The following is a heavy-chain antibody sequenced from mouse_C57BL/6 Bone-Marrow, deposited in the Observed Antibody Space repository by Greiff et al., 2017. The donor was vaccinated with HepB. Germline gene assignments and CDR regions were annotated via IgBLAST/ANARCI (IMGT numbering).Heavy chain of an antibody. V-gene: IGHV3-8*01. CDR2: ISYSGST. D-gene: IGHD2-5*01. CDR1: GYSITSDY. J-gene: IGHJ1*03. CDR3: ATNSNPYWYFDV. Sequence: DVKLVESGPGLAKPSQTLSLTCSVTGYSITSDYWNWIRKFPGNKLEYMGYISYSGSTYYNPSLKSRISITRDTSKNQYYLQLNSVTTEDTATYYCATNSNPYWYFDVWGTGTTVTVSS.